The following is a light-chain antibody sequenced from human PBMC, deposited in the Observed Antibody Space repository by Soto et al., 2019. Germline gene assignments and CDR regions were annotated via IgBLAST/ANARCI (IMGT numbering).Light chain of an antibody. J-gene: IGKJ1*01. CDR3: LQDYNYPRT. Sequence: IQMTQSPSSLSASVGDRFTITCRASQSISSYLNWYQQKPGKAPKLLIYAASSLQSGVPSRFSGSGSGTDFTLTISSLQPEDFATYYCLQDYNYPRTFGQGTKVDI. CDR2: AAS. CDR1: QSISSY. V-gene: IGKV1-6*01.